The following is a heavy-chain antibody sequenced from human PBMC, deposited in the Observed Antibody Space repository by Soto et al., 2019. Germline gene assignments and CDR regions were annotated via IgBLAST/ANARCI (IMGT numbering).Heavy chain of an antibody. CDR1: GHSISAAY. D-gene: IGHD3-22*01. Sequence: QVQLQESGPGLVKASETLSLSCTVSGHSISAAYWSWIRQPAGKRLERIGRVDASGNTNYNPSLKSRVTMSVDTSKNQFFLTVRSVTAADTAMYFCARDVGGSVVPHWFDPWGQGALVTVSS. CDR3: ARDVGGSVVPHWFDP. J-gene: IGHJ5*02. CDR2: VDASGNT. V-gene: IGHV4-4*07.